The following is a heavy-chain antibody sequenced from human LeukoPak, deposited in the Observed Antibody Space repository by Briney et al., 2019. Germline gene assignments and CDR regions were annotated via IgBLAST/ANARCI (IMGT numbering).Heavy chain of an antibody. Sequence: PGGSLRLSCAASGFTFSSYSMNWVRQAPGKGLEWVSSISSSSSYIYYADSVKGRFTISRDNAKNSLYLQMNSLRAEDTAVYYCARDLPHDYYDSSGIDYWGQGTLVTVSS. D-gene: IGHD3-22*01. CDR1: GFTFSSYS. CDR3: ARDLPHDYYDSSGIDY. CDR2: ISSSSSYI. J-gene: IGHJ4*02. V-gene: IGHV3-21*01.